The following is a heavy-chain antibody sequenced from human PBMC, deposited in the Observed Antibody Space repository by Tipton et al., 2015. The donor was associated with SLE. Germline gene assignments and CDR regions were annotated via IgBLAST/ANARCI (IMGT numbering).Heavy chain of an antibody. D-gene: IGHD3-10*01. Sequence: TLSLTCTVSGFYISSGFNWGWIRQPPGKGLEWIGIIYHTGTTNYSPSLQRRVAISVDTSKNQFSLKLNSLTAADTAVYYCECDFGNVGRFDSWGQGTLVTVSS. CDR1: GFYISSGFN. CDR3: ECDFGNVGRFDS. CDR2: IYHTGTT. V-gene: IGHV4-38-2*02. J-gene: IGHJ5*01.